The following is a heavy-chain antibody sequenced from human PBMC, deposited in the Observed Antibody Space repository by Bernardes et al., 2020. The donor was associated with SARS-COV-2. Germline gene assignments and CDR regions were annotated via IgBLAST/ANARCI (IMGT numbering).Heavy chain of an antibody. Sequence: GGSLRLSCAASGFTFDDYAMHWVRQAPGKGLEWVSLISWDGGSTYYADSVKGRFTISRDNSKNSLYLQMNSLRAEDTALYYCAKEGAVAGRSGYFDYWGQGTLVTVSS. J-gene: IGHJ4*02. CDR2: ISWDGGST. CDR3: AKEGAVAGRSGYFDY. V-gene: IGHV3-43D*04. D-gene: IGHD6-19*01. CDR1: GFTFDDYA.